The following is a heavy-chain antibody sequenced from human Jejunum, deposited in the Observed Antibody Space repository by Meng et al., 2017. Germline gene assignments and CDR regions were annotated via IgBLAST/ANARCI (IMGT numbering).Heavy chain of an antibody. CDR3: ARSDPSISGRPLDP. CDR2: VYYSGNT. J-gene: IGHJ5*02. D-gene: IGHD6-6*01. V-gene: IGHV4-59*01. Sequence: LSCTVPGGSISSYYWSWIRQPPGKGLEWIGYVYYSGNTNYNPSLKSRVTISVDMSKNQLSLKLNSVTTADTAVYFCARSDPSISGRPLDPWGQGTLVTVSS. CDR1: GGSISSYY.